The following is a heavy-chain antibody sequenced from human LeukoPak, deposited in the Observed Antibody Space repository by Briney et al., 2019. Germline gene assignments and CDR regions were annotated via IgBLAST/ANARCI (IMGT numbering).Heavy chain of an antibody. CDR1: GFTFSDYY. V-gene: IGHV3-11*01. J-gene: IGHJ5*02. Sequence: GGSLRLSCAASGFTFSDYYMSWIRQAPGKGLEWVSYISSSGSTIYYADSVKGRFTISRDNAKNSLYLQMNSLRAEDTAVYYCASLRHDYGDYNWFDPWGQGTLVTVST. D-gene: IGHD4-17*01. CDR3: ASLRHDYGDYNWFDP. CDR2: ISSSGSTI.